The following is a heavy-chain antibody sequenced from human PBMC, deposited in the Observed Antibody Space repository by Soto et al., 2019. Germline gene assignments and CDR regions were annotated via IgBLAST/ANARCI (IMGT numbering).Heavy chain of an antibody. CDR2: INHSGST. V-gene: IGHV4-34*01. J-gene: IGHJ6*02. D-gene: IGHD3-3*01. Sequence: PSETLSLTCAVYGGSFSGYYWSWIRQPPGKGLEWIGEINHSGSTNYNPSLKSRVTISVDTSKNQFSLKLSSVTAADTAVYYCARGRKGITIFGVATHPYYYYYGMDVWGQGTTVTVSS. CDR1: GGSFSGYY. CDR3: ARGRKGITIFGVATHPYYYYYGMDV.